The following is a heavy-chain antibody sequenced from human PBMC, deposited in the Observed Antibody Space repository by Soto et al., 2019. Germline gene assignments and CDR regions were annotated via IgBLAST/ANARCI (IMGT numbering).Heavy chain of an antibody. J-gene: IGHJ6*02. D-gene: IGHD2-21*02. CDR2: IYYSGST. CDR1: GGSISSGGYY. CDR3: ARGCGGDCPHGMDV. Sequence: QMQLQESGPGMVKPSQTLSLTCTVSGGSISSGGYYWSWIRQHPGKGLEWIGYIYYSGSTYYNPSLKSRVTIPVDTSKNQFSLKLSSVTAADTAVYYCARGCGGDCPHGMDVWGQGTTVTVSS. V-gene: IGHV4-31*03.